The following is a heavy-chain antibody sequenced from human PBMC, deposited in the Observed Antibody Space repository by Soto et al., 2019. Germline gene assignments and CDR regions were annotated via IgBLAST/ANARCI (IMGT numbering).Heavy chain of an antibody. D-gene: IGHD6-19*01. CDR3: ARHPLSGWSWYCFDP. Sequence: SETLSLTCPVSGGSISSSSYYWGWIRQPPGKGLEWIGSIYYSGSTYYNPSLKSRVTISVDTSKNQFSLKLSSVTAADTAVYYCARHPLSGWSWYCFDPWGQGTLVTVS. CDR1: GGSISSSSYY. CDR2: IYYSGST. J-gene: IGHJ5*02. V-gene: IGHV4-39*01.